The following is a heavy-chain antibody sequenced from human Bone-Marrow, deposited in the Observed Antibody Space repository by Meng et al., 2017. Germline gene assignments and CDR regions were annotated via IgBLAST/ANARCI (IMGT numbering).Heavy chain of an antibody. D-gene: IGHD3-22*01. J-gene: IGHJ4*02. CDR3: ARGYDSSGYYYDAYYFDY. V-gene: IGHV1-69*06. CDR1: GGTFNSYS. Sequence: SVKVSCKASGGTFNSYSITWVRQAPGQGLEWMGGIIPIFGTTNYAQKFQGRVTITADKSTSTAYMELSSLRSEDTAVFYCARGYDSSGYYYDAYYFDYWGQGTLVTASS. CDR2: IIPIFGTT.